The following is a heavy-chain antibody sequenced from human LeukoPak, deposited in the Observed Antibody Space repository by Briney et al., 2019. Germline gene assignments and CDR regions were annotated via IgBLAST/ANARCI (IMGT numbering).Heavy chain of an antibody. CDR1: GFTFSSYW. CDR3: ARSDYYDSSGYYYDYFDY. V-gene: IGHV3-7*01. Sequence: GGSLRLSCAASGFTFSSYWMSWVRQAPGKGLEWVANIKQDGSEKYYVDSVEGRFTISRDNAKNSLYLQMNSLRAEDTAVYYCARSDYYDSSGYYYDYFDYWGQGTLVTVSS. CDR2: IKQDGSEK. D-gene: IGHD3-22*01. J-gene: IGHJ4*02.